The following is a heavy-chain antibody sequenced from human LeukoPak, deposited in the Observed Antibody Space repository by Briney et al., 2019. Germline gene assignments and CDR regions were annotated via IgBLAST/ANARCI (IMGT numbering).Heavy chain of an antibody. CDR1: GFTFSSYS. D-gene: IGHD4-23*01. CDR2: ISSSSSYI. Sequence: GGSLRLSCAASGFTFSSYSVNWVRQAPGKGLEWVSSISSSSSYIYYADSVKGRFTISRDNAKNSLYLQMNSLRAEDTAVYYCARDQTTVVTLYYYYGMDVWGQGTTVTVSS. CDR3: ARDQTTVVTLYYYYGMDV. J-gene: IGHJ6*02. V-gene: IGHV3-21*04.